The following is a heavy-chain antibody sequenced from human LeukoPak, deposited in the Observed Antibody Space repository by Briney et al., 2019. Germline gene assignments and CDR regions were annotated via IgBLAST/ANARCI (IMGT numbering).Heavy chain of an antibody. CDR3: ARRKNLVGATDY. Sequence: SETLSLTCTVSGGSISSSSHYWGWIRQPPGKGLEWIGSIYYSGSTYYNPSLKSRVTISVDTPKNQFSLKLSSVAAADTAVYYCARRKNLVGATDYWGQGTLVTVSS. CDR1: GGSISSSSHY. D-gene: IGHD1-26*01. CDR2: IYYSGST. V-gene: IGHV4-39*01. J-gene: IGHJ4*02.